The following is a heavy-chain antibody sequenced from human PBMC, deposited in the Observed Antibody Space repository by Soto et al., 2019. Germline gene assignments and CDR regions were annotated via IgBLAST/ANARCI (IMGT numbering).Heavy chain of an antibody. D-gene: IGHD3-10*01. J-gene: IGHJ4*02. V-gene: IGHV1-69*01. CDR1: GGIFSTYA. CDR2: IIPLFGTP. Sequence: QVQLVQSGAEVKKPGSSVKVSCKASGGIFSTYAMSWLRQAPGQGLEWMGGIIPLFGTPNYAQRFHGRVTITADESTSTAYMELSRLRSEDTAVYYCARDRDDYGSGNYYNRIDFWGQGTLVTVSS. CDR3: ARDRDDYGSGNYYNRIDF.